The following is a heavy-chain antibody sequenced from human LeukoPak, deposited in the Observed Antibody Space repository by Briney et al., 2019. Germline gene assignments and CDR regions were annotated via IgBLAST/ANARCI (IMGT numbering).Heavy chain of an antibody. CDR1: GYTFTAYY. Sequence: ASVKVSCKASGYTFTAYYIHWVRQAPGQGLEWMGWINPNTGATHHAQKFLGRVTLTRDTSISTAYMELSSLIDDTAAYYCARDTSEHDYSGFGYWGQGTLVTVSS. CDR2: INPNTGAT. CDR3: ARDTSEHDYSGFGY. J-gene: IGHJ4*02. V-gene: IGHV1-2*02. D-gene: IGHD4-23*01.